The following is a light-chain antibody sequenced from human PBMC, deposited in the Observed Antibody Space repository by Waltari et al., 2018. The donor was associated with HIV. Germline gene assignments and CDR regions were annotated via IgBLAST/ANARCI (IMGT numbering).Light chain of an antibody. CDR1: QSLLNSNGFNY. Sequence: DIVMTQSPLSLPVTPGEPAYTYCRSSQSLLNSNGFNYLDWYLQKPGQYPRLLIYLASDRAPGVPGRFSGSGSGTDFTLKISRVEAEDVGVYYCMQALQTPLITFGQGTRLEIK. J-gene: IGKJ5*01. CDR3: MQALQTPLIT. V-gene: IGKV2-28*01. CDR2: LAS.